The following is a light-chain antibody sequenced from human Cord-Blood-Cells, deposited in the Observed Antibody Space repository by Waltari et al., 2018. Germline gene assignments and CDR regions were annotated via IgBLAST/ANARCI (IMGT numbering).Light chain of an antibody. CDR3: QQYGSSPPT. V-gene: IGKV3-20*01. CDR1: QRVSSSY. Sequence: EIVLTQSPGTLSLSPGERATLSCRASQRVSSSYLAWYQQKPGQAPRLLIYGASSRATCIPDRFSGSGSGTDFTLTISRLEPEDFAVYYCQQYGSSPPTFGQGTKVEIK. CDR2: GAS. J-gene: IGKJ1*01.